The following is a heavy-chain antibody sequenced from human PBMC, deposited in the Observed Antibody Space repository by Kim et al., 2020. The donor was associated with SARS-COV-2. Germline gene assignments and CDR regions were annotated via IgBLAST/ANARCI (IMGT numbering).Heavy chain of an antibody. D-gene: IGHD4-4*01. CDR2: IYYSGST. CDR3: ARDVHSRYYGMDV. Sequence: SETLSLTCTVSGGSISSGGYYWSWIRQHPGKGLEWIGYIYYSGSTYYNPYLKSRVTISVVTSKNQFSLKLSSVTAADTAVYYCARDVHSRYYGMDVWGQGTTETVSS. V-gene: IGHV4-31*03. CDR1: GGSISSGGYY. J-gene: IGHJ6*02.